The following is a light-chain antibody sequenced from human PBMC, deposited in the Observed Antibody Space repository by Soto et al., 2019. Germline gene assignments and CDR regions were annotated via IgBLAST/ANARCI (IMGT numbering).Light chain of an antibody. CDR3: CSYAGDSFTYV. Sequence: QSVRTQPASLSGSPGQSITISCTGTSSDVGGHNLVSWYQQHPDKAPKVIIYEAYRRPSGVSTRFSGYKSGNTASLTISGLQAEDEAIYYCCSYAGDSFTYVFGTGTKVTVL. V-gene: IGLV2-23*01. J-gene: IGLJ1*01. CDR2: EAY. CDR1: SSDVGGHNL.